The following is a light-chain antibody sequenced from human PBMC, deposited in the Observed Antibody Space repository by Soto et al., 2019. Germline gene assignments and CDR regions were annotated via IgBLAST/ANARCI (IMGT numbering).Light chain of an antibody. J-gene: IGKJ1*01. V-gene: IGKV3-20*01. CDR2: GVS. Sequence: EIVLTQSPGTLSLSPGERATLACRASQSVRSSYLAWYQQKLGQAPRLLIYGVSNSATGIPARFSGSGSGTDFTLTISGLESEDFAVYYCQQYGTSPRTFGQGTKVEIK. CDR3: QQYGTSPRT. CDR1: QSVRSSY.